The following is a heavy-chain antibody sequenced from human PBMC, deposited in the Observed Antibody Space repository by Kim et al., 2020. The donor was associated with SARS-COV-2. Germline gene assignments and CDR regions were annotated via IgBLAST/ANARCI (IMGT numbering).Heavy chain of an antibody. CDR1: GYTFTGYY. J-gene: IGHJ4*02. CDR3: ARVEGTLAARPVLNFDY. Sequence: ASVKVSCKASGYTFTGYYMHWVRQAPGQGLEWMGWINPNSGGTNYAQKFQGRVTMTRDTSISTAYMELSRLRSDDTAVYYCARVEGTLAARPVLNFDYWGQGTLVTVSS. CDR2: INPNSGGT. V-gene: IGHV1-2*02. D-gene: IGHD6-6*01.